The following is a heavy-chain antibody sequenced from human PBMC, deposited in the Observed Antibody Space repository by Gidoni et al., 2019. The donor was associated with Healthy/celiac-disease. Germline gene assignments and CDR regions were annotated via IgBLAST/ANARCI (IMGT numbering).Heavy chain of an antibody. CDR1: GFTVSSNY. Sequence: EVQLVESGGGLVQPGGSLILSCAASGFTVSSNYISWVRQATGKGLEWVSVIYSGGSTYNADSVKGRFTISRDNSKNTLYLQMNSLRAEDTAVYYCARFGDSGSYYVYWGQGTLVTVSS. V-gene: IGHV3-66*01. D-gene: IGHD1-26*01. CDR3: ARFGDSGSYYVY. CDR2: IYSGGST. J-gene: IGHJ4*02.